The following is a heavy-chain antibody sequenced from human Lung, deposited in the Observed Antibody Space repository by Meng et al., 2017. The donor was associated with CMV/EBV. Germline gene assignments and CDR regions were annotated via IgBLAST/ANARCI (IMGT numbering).Heavy chain of an antibody. J-gene: IGHJ4*02. CDR3: ARDAGTIAVYGIGED. CDR1: GYIFPKYG. D-gene: IGHD6-19*01. CDR2: ISAYNGDT. Sequence: SXXVSCQASGYIFPKYGVNWLRQAPGQGPEWMGWISAYNGDTMYAPKVQGRVTMTTDTSTRTAYMELRGLRSDDTAVDYCARDAGTIAVYGIGEDWGQGTXVTVSS. V-gene: IGHV1-18*01.